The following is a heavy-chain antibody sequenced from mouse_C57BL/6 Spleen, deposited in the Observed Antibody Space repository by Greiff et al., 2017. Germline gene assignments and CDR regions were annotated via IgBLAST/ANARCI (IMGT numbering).Heavy chain of an antibody. CDR2: IDPADGDT. CDR1: GFNIKDYY. Sequence: EVQLQQSGAELVRPGASVKLSCTASGFNIKDYYMHWVKQRPDQGLEWIGRIDPADGDTEYAPKFQGKATLTADTSSNTAYLQLSSLTSDDPAVYYCTTNWDVFAYWGQGTLVTVSA. J-gene: IGHJ3*01. D-gene: IGHD4-1*02. CDR3: TTNWDVFAY. V-gene: IGHV14-1*01.